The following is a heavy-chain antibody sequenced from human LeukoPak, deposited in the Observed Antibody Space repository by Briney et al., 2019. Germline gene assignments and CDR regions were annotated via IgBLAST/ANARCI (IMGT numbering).Heavy chain of an antibody. D-gene: IGHD3-10*01. CDR2: INPSGGST. J-gene: IGHJ4*02. V-gene: IGHV1-46*01. Sequence: ASVKVSCKASGYTFTSYYMHWVRQAPGQGLEWMGIINPSGGSTSYAQKFQGRVTMTADKSTSTAYMELSSLRSEDTAVYYCARDSETFSSMVRGVIGYWGQGTLVTVSS. CDR3: ARDSETFSSMVRGVIGY. CDR1: GYTFTSYY.